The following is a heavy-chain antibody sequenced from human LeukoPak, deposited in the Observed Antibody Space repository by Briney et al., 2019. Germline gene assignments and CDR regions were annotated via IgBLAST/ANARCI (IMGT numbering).Heavy chain of an antibody. D-gene: IGHD4-11*01. J-gene: IGHJ4*02. CDR3: TRDSTTFRFGY. CDR2: VYSDDIR. V-gene: IGHV3-53*01. CDR1: GVAVSSSY. Sequence: GGSLRLSCAASGVAVSSSYTSWVRQAPGKGLEWVSIVYSDDIRYYVDSVKGRFSISRDTSRNTLYLQMNSLRADDTAVYYCTRDSTTFRFGYWGQGTLVTVSS.